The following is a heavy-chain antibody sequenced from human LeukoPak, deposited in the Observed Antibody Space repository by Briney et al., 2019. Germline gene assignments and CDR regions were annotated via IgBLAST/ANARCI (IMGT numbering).Heavy chain of an antibody. V-gene: IGHV3-53*01. CDR2: IYSGGSA. CDR1: GFPVSDNY. D-gene: IGHD3-10*01. CDR3: AKDIDHGSGSEDYYYYYGMDV. J-gene: IGHJ6*02. Sequence: QSGGSLRLSCAVSGFPVSDNYMSWVRQAPGKGLEWVSVIYSGGSAYYADSVQGRFTISRDNSKNTLYLQMNSLRAEDTAVYYCAKDIDHGSGSEDYYYYYGMDVWGQGTTVTVSS.